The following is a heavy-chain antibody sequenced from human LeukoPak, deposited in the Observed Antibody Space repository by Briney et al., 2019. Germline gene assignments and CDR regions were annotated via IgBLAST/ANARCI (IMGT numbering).Heavy chain of an antibody. D-gene: IGHD3-22*01. Sequence: SETLSLTCAVYGGSFSGYYGSWIRQPPGKGLEWIGEINHSGSTNYNPSLKSRVTISVDTSKNQFSLKLSSVTAADTAVYYCARESYYDSSGPFDYWGQGTLVTVSS. V-gene: IGHV4-34*01. J-gene: IGHJ4*02. CDR2: INHSGST. CDR1: GGSFSGYY. CDR3: ARESYYDSSGPFDY.